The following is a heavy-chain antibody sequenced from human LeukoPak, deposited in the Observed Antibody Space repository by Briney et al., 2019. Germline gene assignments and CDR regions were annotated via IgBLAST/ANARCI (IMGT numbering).Heavy chain of an antibody. CDR3: ATFLGNCGGDCYRHDAFDI. J-gene: IGHJ3*02. CDR1: GGSFSGYS. D-gene: IGHD2-21*02. Sequence: PSETLSLTCAVYGGSFSGYSWRWIRQPPGKGLEWIGEISHSGSTNYNSSLKSRVTISLDTSKYQFSLKLSSVTAADTAVYYCATFLGNCGGDCYRHDAFDIWGQGTMVTVSS. V-gene: IGHV4-34*01. CDR2: ISHSGST.